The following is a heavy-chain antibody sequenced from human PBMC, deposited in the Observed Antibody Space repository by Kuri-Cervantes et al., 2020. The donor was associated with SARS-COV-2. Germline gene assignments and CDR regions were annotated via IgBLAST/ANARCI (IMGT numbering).Heavy chain of an antibody. V-gene: IGHV3-11*01. Sequence: GGSLRLSCAASGFTFSDYYMSWIRQAPGKGLEWVSYISSSGSTIYYADSVKGRFTISRDNSKNTLYLQMNSLRAEDTAVYYCAKDRGFVGATTFDYWGQGTLVTVSS. CDR3: AKDRGFVGATTFDY. J-gene: IGHJ4*02. CDR2: ISSSGSTI. D-gene: IGHD1-26*01. CDR1: GFTFSDYY.